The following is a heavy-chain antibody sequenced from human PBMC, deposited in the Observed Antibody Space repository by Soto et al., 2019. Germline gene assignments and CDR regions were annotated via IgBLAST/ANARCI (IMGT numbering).Heavy chain of an antibody. CDR2: IANSGNT. D-gene: IGHD5-18*01. CDR3: ARELNGYRFGPGEVY. J-gene: IGHJ4*02. Sequence: SETLSLTCTVSGGPFTAGGYYWSWIRQHPGKGLEWIGYIANSGNTYYNPSLKSRVIISLDTSKNQFSLKLSSVTAADTAVYYCARELNGYRFGPGEVYWGQGTLVTVSS. CDR1: GGPFTAGGYY. V-gene: IGHV4-30-4*08.